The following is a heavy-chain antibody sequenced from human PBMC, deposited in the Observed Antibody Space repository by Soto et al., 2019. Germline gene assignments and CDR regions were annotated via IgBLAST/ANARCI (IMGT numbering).Heavy chain of an antibody. CDR2: IWYDGSNK. Sequence: QVQLVESGGGVVQPGRSLRLSCAASGFTFSSYGMHWVRQAPGKGLEWVAVIWYDGSNKYYADSVKGRFTISRDNXKNTLYLQMNSLRAEDTAVYYCARDSSSGYYYFDYWGQGTLVTVSS. CDR3: ARDSSSGYYYFDY. CDR1: GFTFSSYG. J-gene: IGHJ4*02. D-gene: IGHD3-22*01. V-gene: IGHV3-33*01.